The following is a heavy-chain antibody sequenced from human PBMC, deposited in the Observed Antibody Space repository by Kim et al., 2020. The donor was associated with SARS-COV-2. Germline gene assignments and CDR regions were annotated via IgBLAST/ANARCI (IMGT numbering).Heavy chain of an antibody. J-gene: IGHJ6*02. Sequence: GGSLRLSCVASGFTFNMYWMHWVRQAPGKGLVWVSHINNDGSSTTYADSVKGRFTISRDNAKNMLYVQMNSLRAEDTAVYYCVRGGPIQVWPSTYYYHGMDVWGQGTTVTVSS. CDR1: GFTFNMYW. V-gene: IGHV3-74*01. D-gene: IGHD5-18*01. CDR3: VRGGPIQVWPSTYYYHGMDV. CDR2: INNDGSST.